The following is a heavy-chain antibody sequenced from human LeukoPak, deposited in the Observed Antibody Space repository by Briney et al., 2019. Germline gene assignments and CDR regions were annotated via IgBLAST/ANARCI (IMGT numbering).Heavy chain of an antibody. V-gene: IGHV3-30*04. CDR1: GFTFSNYV. J-gene: IGHJ4*02. D-gene: IGHD2-15*01. CDR3: GKDIGSGRVDY. Sequence: GGSLRLSCAASGFTFSNYVMHWVRQAPGKGLEWVAVISYDGSNKYYADSVKGRFTISRDNSKNTLYLQMNSLRAEDTAIYYCGKDIGSGRVDYWGQGTLVTVSS. CDR2: ISYDGSNK.